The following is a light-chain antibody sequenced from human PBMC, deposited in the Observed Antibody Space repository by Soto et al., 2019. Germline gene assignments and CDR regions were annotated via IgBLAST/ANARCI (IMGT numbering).Light chain of an antibody. Sequence: DIQMTQSPSSLSASVGDRVTITCRASQTINKYLNWYQQKPGKAPKLLIYTSSTLASGVPSRFSGSRPGTNFTLTISSLQAEDFATYYCQQSYNIPKTFGQGTKVDIK. CDR1: QTINKY. J-gene: IGKJ1*01. CDR2: TSS. CDR3: QQSYNIPKT. V-gene: IGKV1-39*01.